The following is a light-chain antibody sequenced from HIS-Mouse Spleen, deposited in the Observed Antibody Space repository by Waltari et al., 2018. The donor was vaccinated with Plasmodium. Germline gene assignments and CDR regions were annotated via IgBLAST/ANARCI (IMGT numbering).Light chain of an antibody. V-gene: IGKV3-15*01. J-gene: IGKJ3*01. CDR1: QSVSSN. Sequence: EIVMTQSPATLSVSPGERATLSCRASQSVSSNLAWYQQKPGQAPRLHIYGASTRATGSPARFSGSGSGTEFTLTISSLQSEDFAVYYCQQYNNWSFTFGPGTKVDIK. CDR2: GAS. CDR3: QQYNNWSFT.